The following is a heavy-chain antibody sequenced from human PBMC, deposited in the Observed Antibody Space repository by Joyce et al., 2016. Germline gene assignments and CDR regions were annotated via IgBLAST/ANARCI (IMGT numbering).Heavy chain of an antibody. CDR2: IYPDESET. Sequence: EVQLVQSGAEVKKPGESLKISCKGSGYSFTTYWIGWVRQMPGKGLEWGGIIYPDESETIYSPSFQGQVTISADQPSNAADLQWKRLKASDGAMYYCVRPMWGYYGSGTVADWGQGSLIVVSS. V-gene: IGHV5-51*01. CDR3: VRPMWGYYGSGTVAD. CDR1: GYSFTTYW. J-gene: IGHJ4*02. D-gene: IGHD3-10*01.